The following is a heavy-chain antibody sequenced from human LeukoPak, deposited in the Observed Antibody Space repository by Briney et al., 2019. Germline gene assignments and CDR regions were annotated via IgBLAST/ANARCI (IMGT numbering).Heavy chain of an antibody. CDR3: ARDRYCCGGSCEHFDY. CDR2: ISYDGSNK. Sequence: GGSLRLSCAASGFTFSSYAMHWVRQAPGKGLEWVAVISYDGSNKYYADSVKGRFTISRDNSKNTLYLQMNSLRAEDTAVYYCARDRYCCGGSCEHFDYWGQGTLVTVSS. CDR1: GFTFSSYA. D-gene: IGHD2-15*01. V-gene: IGHV3-30-3*01. J-gene: IGHJ4*02.